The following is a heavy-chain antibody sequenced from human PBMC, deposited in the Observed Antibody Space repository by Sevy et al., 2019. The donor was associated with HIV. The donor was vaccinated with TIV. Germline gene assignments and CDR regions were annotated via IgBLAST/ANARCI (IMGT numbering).Heavy chain of an antibody. CDR1: GGSISDYY. Sequence: SETLSLTCTVSGGSISDYYWSWIRQPPGKGLEWLGYIYYTGTTTYNPSLGSRVTISVDTSKNQFSLKVSSVTAADTAVYYCARGHLTSSSGFDYWGQGTLVTVSS. V-gene: IGHV4-59*01. D-gene: IGHD6-6*01. J-gene: IGHJ4*02. CDR3: ARGHLTSSSGFDY. CDR2: IYYTGTT.